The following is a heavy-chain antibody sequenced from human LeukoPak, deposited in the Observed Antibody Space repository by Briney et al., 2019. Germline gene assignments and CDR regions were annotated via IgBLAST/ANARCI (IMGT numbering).Heavy chain of an antibody. D-gene: IGHD4-17*01. V-gene: IGHV4-31*03. Sequence: SETLFLTCTVSGGSISSGGYYWSWIRQHPGKGLEWIGYIYYSGSTYYNPSLKSRVTISVDTSKNQFSLKLSSVTAADTGVYYCARANHDDYGDYFDYWGQGTLVTVSS. CDR1: GGSISSGGYY. CDR3: ARANHDDYGDYFDY. J-gene: IGHJ4*02. CDR2: IYYSGST.